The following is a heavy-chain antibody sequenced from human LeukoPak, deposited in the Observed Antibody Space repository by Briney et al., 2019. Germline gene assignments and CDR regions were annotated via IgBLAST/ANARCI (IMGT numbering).Heavy chain of an antibody. J-gene: IGHJ6*02. D-gene: IGHD1-1*01. Sequence: GESLKISCKGSGYSFTSYWIGWMRQMPGKGLEWMGIIYPGDSDTRYSPSFQGQVTISADKSISTAYLQWSSLKASDTAMYYCARGGTGTTSSFYYSMDVWGQGTTVTVSS. CDR2: IYPGDSDT. CDR3: ARGGTGTTSSFYYSMDV. V-gene: IGHV5-51*01. CDR1: GYSFTSYW.